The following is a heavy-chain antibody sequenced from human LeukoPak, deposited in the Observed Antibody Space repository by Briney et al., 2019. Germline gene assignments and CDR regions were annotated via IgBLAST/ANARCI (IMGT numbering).Heavy chain of an antibody. J-gene: IGHJ5*02. V-gene: IGHV3-23*01. CDR1: GFTFSNYA. Sequence: PGGSLRLSCAASGFTFSNYAMSWVRQAPGKGLEWVSDISSSGSNTYYADSVKGRFTISRDNSKNTLYLQMNSLRAEDTAVYYCARGETRVAHGSKFDPWGQGTLVTVSS. CDR3: ARGETRVAHGSKFDP. CDR2: ISSSGSNT.